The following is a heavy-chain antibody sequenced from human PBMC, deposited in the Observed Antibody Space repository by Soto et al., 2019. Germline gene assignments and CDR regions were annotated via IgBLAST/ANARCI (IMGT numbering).Heavy chain of an antibody. CDR3: ARDRYSSRGFRPPCDY. J-gene: IGHJ4*02. CDR2: ISYDGSNK. Sequence: QVQLVESGGGVVQPGRSLRLSCAASGFTFSSYAMHWVRQAPGKGLEWVAVISYDGSNKYYADSVKGRFTISRDNAKNTLYLQMNSLRAEDTAVDYCARDRYSSRGFRPPCDYWGQGTLVTVSS. D-gene: IGHD6-13*01. CDR1: GFTFSSYA. V-gene: IGHV3-30-3*01.